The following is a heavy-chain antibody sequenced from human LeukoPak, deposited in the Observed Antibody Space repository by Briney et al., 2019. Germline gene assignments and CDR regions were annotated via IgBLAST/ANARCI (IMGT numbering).Heavy chain of an antibody. J-gene: IGHJ4*02. Sequence: GRSLRLSCAASGFTFSSYGMHWVRQAPGKGLEWVAVISYDGSNKYYADSVKGRFTISRDNSKNTLYLQMNRLRAEDTAVYYCAKEGDYYDSSGYLDYWGQGTLVTVSS. CDR3: AKEGDYYDSSGYLDY. D-gene: IGHD3-22*01. CDR1: GFTFSSYG. CDR2: ISYDGSNK. V-gene: IGHV3-30*18.